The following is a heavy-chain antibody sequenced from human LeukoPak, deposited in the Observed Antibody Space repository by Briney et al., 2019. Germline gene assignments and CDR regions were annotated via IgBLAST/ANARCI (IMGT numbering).Heavy chain of an antibody. V-gene: IGHV4-61*02. CDR3: ARASWFGESTTDY. Sequence: KPSQTLSLTCSVAGCSISSGSYDWSWIRQPAGKGLEWIGRIYTSGSTNYNPSLKSRVTISVDTSKNQFSLKLSSVTAADTAVYYCARASWFGESTTDYWGQGTLVAVSS. CDR1: GCSISSGSYD. D-gene: IGHD3-10*01. CDR2: IYTSGST. J-gene: IGHJ4*02.